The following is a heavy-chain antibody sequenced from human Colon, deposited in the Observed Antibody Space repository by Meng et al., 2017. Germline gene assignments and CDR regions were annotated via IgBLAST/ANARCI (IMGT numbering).Heavy chain of an antibody. J-gene: IGHJ4*02. CDR1: GFSVSSDF. Sequence: EVQLVESGGGLVLPGGSLRLSFAVSGFSVSSDFMIWVGQAPGKGLEWVSIIHSSAGTFFADSVKGRFTVSTDNSKNTLYLQMNSLRIEDTAVYHCANRFVWGLGTLVTVSS. CDR3: ANRFV. V-gene: IGHV3-66*02. CDR2: IHSSAGT. D-gene: IGHD3-3*01.